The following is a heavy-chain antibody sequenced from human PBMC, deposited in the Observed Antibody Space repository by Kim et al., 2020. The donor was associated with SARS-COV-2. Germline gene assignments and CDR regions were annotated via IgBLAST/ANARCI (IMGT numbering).Heavy chain of an antibody. CDR3: AKDKPSLYGFAFDI. D-gene: IGHD3-10*01. V-gene: IGHV3-23*01. Sequence: ADSVKCRFTISRDNSKNTLYLQMNSLRAEDTAVYYCAKDKPSLYGFAFDIWGQGTMVTVSS. J-gene: IGHJ3*02.